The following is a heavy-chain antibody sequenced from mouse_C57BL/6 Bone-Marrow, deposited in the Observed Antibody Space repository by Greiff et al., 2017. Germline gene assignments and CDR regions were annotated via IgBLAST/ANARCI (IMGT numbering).Heavy chain of an antibody. D-gene: IGHD2-5*01. V-gene: IGHV1-7*01. Sequence: VQLQQSGAELAKPGASVKLSCKASGYTFTSYWMHWVKQRPGQGLEWIGYINPSSGYTKYNQKFKDKATLNADKSSSTAYMQLSSLTYEDSAVYYCATYYSNYDAMDYWGQGTSVTVSS. CDR1: GYTFTSYW. CDR2: INPSSGYT. CDR3: ATYYSNYDAMDY. J-gene: IGHJ4*01.